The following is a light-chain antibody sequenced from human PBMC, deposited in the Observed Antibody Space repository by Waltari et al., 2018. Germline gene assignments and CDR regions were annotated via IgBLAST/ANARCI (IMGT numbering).Light chain of an antibody. CDR1: SSDFGAYMY. Sequence: QSALTQPRSVSGSPGQSVTISCSGTSSDFGAYMYVPWYQQHPGKAPRLIIYDIKKRPSGVPDRFSGSKSGNAASLTISGLQPDDGADYFCCSYAGNSMIFGGGTMLTVL. V-gene: IGLV2-11*01. J-gene: IGLJ2*01. CDR3: CSYAGNSMI. CDR2: DIK.